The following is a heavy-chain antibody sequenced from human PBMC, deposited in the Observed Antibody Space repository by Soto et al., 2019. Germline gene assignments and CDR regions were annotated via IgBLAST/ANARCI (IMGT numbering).Heavy chain of an antibody. Sequence: PGGSLRLSCSASGFIFSSFAMHWVRQAPGKGLEYVSFISAYGGSTYYADSVKGRFTVSRDDSKNTLYLHMSSLRLEDTALYYCRSCSSLASWGQGTLVTVSS. CDR1: GFIFSSFA. D-gene: IGHD2-15*01. V-gene: IGHV3-64D*08. CDR3: RSCSSLAS. J-gene: IGHJ5*02. CDR2: ISAYGGST.